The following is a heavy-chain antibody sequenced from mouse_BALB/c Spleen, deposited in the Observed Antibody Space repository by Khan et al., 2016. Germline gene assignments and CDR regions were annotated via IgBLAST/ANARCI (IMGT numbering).Heavy chain of an antibody. CDR1: GFTFSSFG. CDR2: ISSGSSTI. D-gene: IGHD2-4*01. CDR3: TRMGDDFDRYFDV. J-gene: IGHJ1*01. V-gene: IGHV5-17*02. Sequence: EVELVESGGGLVQPGGSRKLSCAASGFTFSSFGMHWVRQAPEKGLEWVAYISSGSSTIYYSDTVKGRFTISRDNPTNTLFLQVASLRSEDTAIYYWTRMGDDFDRYFDVWGAGTTVTVSS.